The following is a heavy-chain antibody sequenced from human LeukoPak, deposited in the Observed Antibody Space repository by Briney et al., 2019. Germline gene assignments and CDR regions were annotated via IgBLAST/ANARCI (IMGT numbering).Heavy chain of an antibody. J-gene: IGHJ4*02. CDR1: GYSISSGYY. CDR2: IYHSGST. D-gene: IGHD5-24*01. CDR3: AREERIYPRYNWGYYFDY. V-gene: IGHV4-38-2*02. Sequence: PSETLSLTCTVSGYSISSGYYWGWIRQPPGKGLEWIGSIYHSGSTYYNPSLKSRVTISVDTSKNQFSLKLSSVTAADTAVYYCAREERIYPRYNWGYYFDYWGQGTLVTVSS.